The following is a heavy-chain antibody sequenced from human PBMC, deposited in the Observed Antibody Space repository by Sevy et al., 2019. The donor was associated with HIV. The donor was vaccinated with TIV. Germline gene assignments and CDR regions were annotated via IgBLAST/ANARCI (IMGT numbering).Heavy chain of an antibody. J-gene: IGHJ6*02. Sequence: GGSLRLSCTASGFTLSGYYMSWIRQAPGKGLQWISYISGSDDSGGDDTIYYADSVKGRFTISRDNAKNSLYLQMSSLRADDTAVYYCARDHVKDGKGGDYYYHAMDVWGRGTTVTVSS. D-gene: IGHD3-16*01. CDR3: ARDHVKDGKGGDYYYHAMDV. V-gene: IGHV3-11*01. CDR2: ISGSDDSGGDDTI. CDR1: GFTLSGYY.